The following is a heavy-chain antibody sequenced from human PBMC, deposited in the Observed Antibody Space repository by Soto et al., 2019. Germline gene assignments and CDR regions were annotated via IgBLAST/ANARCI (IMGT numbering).Heavy chain of an antibody. CDR1: GYTFTTYA. Sequence: GASLKVSCKASGYTFTTYAISWVRQAPGQGLEWMGGISPYIGNTNYAQKFQGRVTITRDASTSTAYMELSSLRSEDTAVYYCAREGGGELRYYYYGMDVWGQGTTVTVSS. CDR3: AREGGGELRYYYYGMDV. CDR2: ISPYIGNT. D-gene: IGHD1-26*01. J-gene: IGHJ6*02. V-gene: IGHV1-18*01.